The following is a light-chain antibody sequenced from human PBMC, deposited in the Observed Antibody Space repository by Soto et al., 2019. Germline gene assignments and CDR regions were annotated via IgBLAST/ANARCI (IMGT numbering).Light chain of an antibody. V-gene: IGKV3-11*01. CDR2: DAS. J-gene: IGKJ1*01. CDR3: QQCGNWPLT. Sequence: EIVLTQSPATLSLSPGERATLSCRASQSVSSYFAWYQQKPGQAPRLLIYDASNRATGIPARFSGSGSGTDFTLTISSLEPEDFAVYYCQQCGNWPLTFGQGTKVEIK. CDR1: QSVSSY.